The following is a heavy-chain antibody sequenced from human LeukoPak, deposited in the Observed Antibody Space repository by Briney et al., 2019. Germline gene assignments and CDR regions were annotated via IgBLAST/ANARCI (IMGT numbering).Heavy chain of an antibody. Sequence: GGSLRLSCSASGFTFSSYAMHWVRQAPGKGLEYFSAISSNGGSTYYADSVKGRFTISRDNSKNTLYLQMSSLRAEDTAVYYCVKDGYDFWSGYYTVTDAFDIWGQGTMVTVSS. CDR1: GFTFSSYA. J-gene: IGHJ3*02. V-gene: IGHV3-64D*09. CDR3: VKDGYDFWSGYYTVTDAFDI. D-gene: IGHD3-3*01. CDR2: ISSNGGST.